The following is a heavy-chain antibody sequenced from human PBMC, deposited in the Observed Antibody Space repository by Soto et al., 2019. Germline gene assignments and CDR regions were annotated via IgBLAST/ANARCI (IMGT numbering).Heavy chain of an antibody. J-gene: IGHJ6*02. V-gene: IGHV1-69*13. CDR1: GGTFSTQA. Sequence: SVKVSCKASGGTFSTQAIIWVRQSAGHGLEWMGGIIPISGTTYYTQKFQGRVTITADEPTSTAFLELSSLRSDDTAVFFCARGYCSGGNCYSGMDVWGQGTMVTVSS. CDR2: IIPISGTT. D-gene: IGHD2-15*01. CDR3: ARGYCSGGNCYSGMDV.